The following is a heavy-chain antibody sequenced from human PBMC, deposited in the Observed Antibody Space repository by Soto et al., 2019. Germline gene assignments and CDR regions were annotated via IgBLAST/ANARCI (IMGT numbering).Heavy chain of an antibody. V-gene: IGHV3-23*01. J-gene: IGHJ3*02. CDR2: ISGSGGST. Sequence: PGGSLRLSCAASGFTFSSYAMSWVRQAPGKGLEWVSAISGSGGSTYYADSVKGRFTISRDNSKNTLYQQKNSLIAEDTAVYYCSNPLAYCGGDCYPGDAFDIWGQGTMVTVSS. CDR3: SNPLAYCGGDCYPGDAFDI. CDR1: GFTFSSYA. D-gene: IGHD2-21*02.